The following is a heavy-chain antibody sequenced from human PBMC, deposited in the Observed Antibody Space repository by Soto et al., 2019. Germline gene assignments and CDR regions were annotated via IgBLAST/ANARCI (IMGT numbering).Heavy chain of an antibody. CDR1: GFRFSSYG. CDR3: ATEGKDDSVKGGFDN. CDR2: IWYDGSNK. J-gene: IGHJ4*02. V-gene: IGHV3-33*01. Sequence: QVQLVESGGGVVQPGRSLRLPCAASGFRFSSYGMNWVRQSPGKGLEWVAVIWYDGSNKFYGNSVKGRFTISRDNSRNTLYLQMNSLRDEDTAVYYCATEGKDDSVKGGFDNWGQGTLVTVSS. D-gene: IGHD3-22*01.